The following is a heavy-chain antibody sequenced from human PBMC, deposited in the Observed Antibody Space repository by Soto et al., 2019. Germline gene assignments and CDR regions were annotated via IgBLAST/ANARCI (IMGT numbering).Heavy chain of an antibody. V-gene: IGHV2-5*02. D-gene: IGHD4-17*01. J-gene: IGHJ4*02. CDR2: FYWDDDK. CDR3: AHRPYGDYPIDY. Sequence: QITLKESGPTLVKPTQTLTLTCIFSGFSLNTSGVGVGWIRQPPGKALEWLARFYWDDDKRYSPSLKSRLTITKNPSKNQVVLTMPNTDTVDTGTYYCAHRPYGDYPIDYWGQGTLVTVSS. CDR1: GFSLNTSGVG.